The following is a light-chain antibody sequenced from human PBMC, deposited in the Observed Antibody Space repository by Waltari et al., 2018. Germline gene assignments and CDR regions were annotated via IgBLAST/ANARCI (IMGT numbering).Light chain of an antibody. CDR2: DVS. Sequence: QSALTQPASGSGSPGKSITIPCTGTSSDVGGYNFVSSYQQHPGKAPKLMIYDVSDRPSAVSNRFSGSKSGNTASLTISGLQAEDEADYYCSSDTSSSLYVFGAGTKLTVL. CDR1: SSDVGGYNF. CDR3: SSDTSSSLYV. J-gene: IGLJ1*01. V-gene: IGLV2-14*01.